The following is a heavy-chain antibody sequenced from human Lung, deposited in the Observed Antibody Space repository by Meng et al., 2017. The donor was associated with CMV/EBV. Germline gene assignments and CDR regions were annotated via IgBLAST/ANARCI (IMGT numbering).Heavy chain of an antibody. CDR1: GFIFSNYG. Sequence: GESXKISCAASGFIFSNYGMSWVRQAPGKRPEWLSGISGSGGRTYYAEYVKGRFTISRDNSKNTIYLQMENLRAEDTAVYYCSKDRGDDGNFRFEPWGQGTMVTVPS. CDR3: SKDRGDDGNFRFEP. CDR2: ISGSGGRT. J-gene: IGHJ5*02. V-gene: IGHV3-23*01. D-gene: IGHD3-16*01.